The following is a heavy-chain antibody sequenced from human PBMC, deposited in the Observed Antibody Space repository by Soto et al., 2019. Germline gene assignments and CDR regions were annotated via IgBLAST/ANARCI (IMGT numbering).Heavy chain of an antibody. Sequence: TGGSLRLSCAASGFTFSSYWMSWVRQAPGKGLEWVANIKQDGSEKYYVDSVKGRFTISRDNAKNSLYLQMNSLRAEDTAVYYCARVAVSSSWYKVRGYFDYWGQGTLVTVSS. J-gene: IGHJ4*02. CDR3: ARVAVSSSWYKVRGYFDY. CDR2: IKQDGSEK. D-gene: IGHD6-13*01. CDR1: GFTFSSYW. V-gene: IGHV3-7*03.